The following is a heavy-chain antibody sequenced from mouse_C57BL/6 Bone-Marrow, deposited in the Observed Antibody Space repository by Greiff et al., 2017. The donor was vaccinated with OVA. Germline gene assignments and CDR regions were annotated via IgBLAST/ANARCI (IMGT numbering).Heavy chain of an antibody. CDR2: IHPNSGST. CDR1: GYTFTSYW. D-gene: IGHD2-4*01. J-gene: IGHJ3*01. CDR3: ARYDYDVGAY. V-gene: IGHV1-64*01. Sequence: VQLQQSGAELVKPGASVKLSCKASGYTFTSYWMHWVKQRPGQGLEWIGMIHPNSGSTNYNEKFKSKATLTVDKSSSTAYMQLSSLTSEDSAVYYWARYDYDVGAYWGQGTLVTVSA.